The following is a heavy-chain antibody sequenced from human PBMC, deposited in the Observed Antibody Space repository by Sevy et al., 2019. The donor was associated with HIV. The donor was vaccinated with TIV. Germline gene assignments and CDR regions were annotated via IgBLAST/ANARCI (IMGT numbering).Heavy chain of an antibody. Sequence: GGSLRLSCAASGFSFSSYAMHWVRQAPGKGLEWVAVMSYDGNDKSYADSVKGRFTISRDNSKNTRYLQMNGLRPEDTAVYYCARDNFLYFWSGFYDFWGHGTLVTVSS. CDR3: ARDNFLYFWSGFYDF. D-gene: IGHD3-3*01. CDR2: MSYDGNDK. J-gene: IGHJ4*01. CDR1: GFSFSSYA. V-gene: IGHV3-30-3*01.